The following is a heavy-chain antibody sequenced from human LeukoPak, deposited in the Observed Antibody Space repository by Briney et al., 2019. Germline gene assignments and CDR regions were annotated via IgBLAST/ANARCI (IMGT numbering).Heavy chain of an antibody. D-gene: IGHD6-13*01. CDR1: GGTFSSYA. CDR3: ARDGYSSSWDARGGFDI. V-gene: IGHV1-69*04. CDR2: IIPILGIA. J-gene: IGHJ3*02. Sequence: ASVKVSCKASGGTFSSYAISWVRQAPGQGLEWMGRIIPILGIANYAQKFQGRVTITADKSTSTAYMELSSLRSEDTAVYYCARDGYSSSWDARGGFDIWGQGTMVTVSS.